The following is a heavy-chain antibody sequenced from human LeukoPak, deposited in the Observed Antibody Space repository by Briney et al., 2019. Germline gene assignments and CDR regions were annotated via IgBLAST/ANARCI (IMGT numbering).Heavy chain of an antibody. J-gene: IGHJ4*02. Sequence: SETLSPTCTVSGGSISSYYWSWVRQPPGKGLEWIGYIYYSGSTNYNPSLKSRVTISVDTSKNQFSLKLSSVTAADTAVYYCARGKKTVNLDYWGQGTLVTVSS. D-gene: IGHD4-11*01. CDR1: GGSISSYY. V-gene: IGHV4-59*08. CDR2: IYYSGST. CDR3: ARGKKTVNLDY.